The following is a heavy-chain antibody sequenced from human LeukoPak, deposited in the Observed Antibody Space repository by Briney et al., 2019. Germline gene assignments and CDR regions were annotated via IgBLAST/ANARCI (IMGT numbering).Heavy chain of an antibody. Sequence: ASVKVSCKASGYTFTGYYMHWVRQAPGQGLEWMGRINPNSGGTNYAQKFQGRVTMTRDTSTSTVYMELSSLRSEDTAVYYCARGEWSSSSRFDYWGQGTLVTVSS. J-gene: IGHJ4*02. CDR1: GYTFTGYY. D-gene: IGHD6-6*01. V-gene: IGHV1-2*06. CDR2: INPNSGGT. CDR3: ARGEWSSSSRFDY.